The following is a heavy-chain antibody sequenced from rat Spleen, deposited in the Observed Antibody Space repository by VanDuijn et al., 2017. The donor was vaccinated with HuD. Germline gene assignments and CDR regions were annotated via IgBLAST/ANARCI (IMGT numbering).Heavy chain of an antibody. J-gene: IGHJ4*01. CDR2: IWGDGNT. CDR1: GFSLTNYG. V-gene: IGHV2S75*01. CDR3: TRRSRVSYVMDA. D-gene: IGHD1-4*01. Sequence: QVQLKESGPGLVQASETLSLTCTVSGFSLTNYGVIWVRQSPGKGLEWMGIIWGDGNTDYNSALKSRLGINRDTSKSQVFLKMNSLQTDDTAIYYCTRRSRVSYVMDAWGQGASVTVSS.